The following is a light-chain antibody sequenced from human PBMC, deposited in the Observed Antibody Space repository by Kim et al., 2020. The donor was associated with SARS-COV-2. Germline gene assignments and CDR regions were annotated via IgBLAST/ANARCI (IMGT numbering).Light chain of an antibody. CDR3: QAWDSSTLYV. CDR1: KLGDKY. J-gene: IGLJ1*01. CDR2: QDS. Sequence: VSPGQTASITCSGDKLGDKYACWYQQKPGQSPLLVIYQDSRRPSGIPERFSGSNSGNTATLTISGTQAIDEADYYCQAWDSSTLYVFGTGTKVTVL. V-gene: IGLV3-1*01.